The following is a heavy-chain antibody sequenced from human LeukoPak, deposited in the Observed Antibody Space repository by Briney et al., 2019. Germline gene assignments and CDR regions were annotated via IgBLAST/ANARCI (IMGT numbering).Heavy chain of an antibody. CDR3: ARVPGYS. CDR1: GFDVGRNY. Sequence: GGSLRLSCAASGFDVGRNYMTWVRQAPGKGLECVSFIYSGGATYYADSVRGRFTISRDSSKNTLYLQMNSLRVEDTAVYYCARVPGYSWGQGTLVTVSS. V-gene: IGHV3-53*01. D-gene: IGHD6-13*01. J-gene: IGHJ4*02. CDR2: IYSGGAT.